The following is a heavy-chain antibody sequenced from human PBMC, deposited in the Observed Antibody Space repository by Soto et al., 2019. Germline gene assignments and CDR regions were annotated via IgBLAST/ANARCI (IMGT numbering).Heavy chain of an antibody. Sequence: HPGGSLRLSCTASGFTFGDYAMSWVRQAPGKGLEWVGFIRSKAYGGTTEYAASVKGRFTISRDDSKSIAYLQMNSLKTEDTAVYYCTRGALERLATMVRDYYYYGMDVWGQGTTVTVSS. CDR3: TRGALERLATMVRDYYYYGMDV. CDR1: GFTFGDYA. D-gene: IGHD3-10*01. V-gene: IGHV3-49*04. CDR2: IRSKAYGGTT. J-gene: IGHJ6*02.